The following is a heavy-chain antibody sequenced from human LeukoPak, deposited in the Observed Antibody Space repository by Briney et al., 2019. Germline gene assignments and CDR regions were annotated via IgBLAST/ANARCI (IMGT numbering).Heavy chain of an antibody. CDR1: GFTFSSYW. V-gene: IGHV3-7*04. D-gene: IGHD6-13*01. Sequence: GGSLRLSCAASGFTFSSYWMSWVRQAPGKGLEWVANIKQDGSEKYYVDSVKGRFTISRDNAKNSLYLQMNSLRAEDTAVYYCARGTMAAAGYYYFDYWGQGTQVTVSS. CDR3: ARGTMAAAGYYYFDY. J-gene: IGHJ4*02. CDR2: IKQDGSEK.